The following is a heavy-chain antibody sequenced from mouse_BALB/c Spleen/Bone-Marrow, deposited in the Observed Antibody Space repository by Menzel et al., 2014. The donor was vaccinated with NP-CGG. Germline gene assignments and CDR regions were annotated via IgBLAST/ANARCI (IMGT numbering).Heavy chain of an antibody. D-gene: IGHD4-1*01. V-gene: IGHV5-6-4*01. CDR2: ISSGCSYT. CDR3: TREDTNWDFDY. Sequence: EVQVVQSGGGLVKPGGSLKLSCAASGFTFSSYTMSWVRQTPEKRLEWVATISSGCSYTYYPDRLKGRFTITGDKANSTLYMQMSSLKAEDTAMYYCTREDTNWDFDYWGQGTTLTVSS. CDR1: GFTFSSYT. J-gene: IGHJ2*01.